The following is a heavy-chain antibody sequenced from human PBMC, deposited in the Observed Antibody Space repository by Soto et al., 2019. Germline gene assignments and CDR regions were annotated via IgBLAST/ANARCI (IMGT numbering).Heavy chain of an antibody. Sequence: QVQLVQSGSEVKKPGASVKVSCKASGYTFTNYGMSWVRQAPGQGLEWMGWISAYNGNTNHAQNFRGRVTMTTDTSTNTAYMELRSLRSDDTAVYYCARCYCSVGSCYSCWHFDLWGRGALVTVSS. D-gene: IGHD2-15*01. CDR3: ARCYCSVGSCYSCWHFDL. J-gene: IGHJ2*01. CDR2: ISAYNGNT. CDR1: GYTFTNYG. V-gene: IGHV1-18*01.